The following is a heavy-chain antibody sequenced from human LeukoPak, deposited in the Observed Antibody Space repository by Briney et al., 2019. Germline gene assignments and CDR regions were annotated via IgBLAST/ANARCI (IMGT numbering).Heavy chain of an antibody. CDR3: ASSEMATIWYFDL. Sequence: SQTLSLTCTVSGGSISSGSYYWSWIRQPAGKGLEWIGRIYTSGSTNYNPSLKSRVTISVDTSKKQFSLKLSSVTAADTAVYYCASSEMATIWYFDLWGRGTLVTVSS. J-gene: IGHJ2*01. V-gene: IGHV4-61*02. CDR2: IYTSGST. CDR1: GGSISSGSYY. D-gene: IGHD5-24*01.